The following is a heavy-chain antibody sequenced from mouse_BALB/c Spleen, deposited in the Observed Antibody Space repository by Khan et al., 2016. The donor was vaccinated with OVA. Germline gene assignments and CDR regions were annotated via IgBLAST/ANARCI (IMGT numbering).Heavy chain of an antibody. V-gene: IGHV9-3-1*01. Sequence: QIQLVQSGPELKKPGETVKISCKASGYTFTSYGMNWVKQSPGKALRWMGWINTYTGEATYTDDFKGRFAFSLETSASTAYLQSNNLKNEDTATYFCARPPYFSCTLDYWGRGTAFTVSS. CDR2: INTYTGEA. D-gene: IGHD2-10*01. CDR1: GYTFTSYG. J-gene: IGHJ4*01. CDR3: ARPPYFSCTLDY.